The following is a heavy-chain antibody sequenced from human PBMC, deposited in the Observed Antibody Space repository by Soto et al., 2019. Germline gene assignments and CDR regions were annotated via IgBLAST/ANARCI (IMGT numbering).Heavy chain of an antibody. V-gene: IGHV4-39*01. J-gene: IGHJ5*02. Sequence: TSETVSLTCTVSGVSISVNNYYWGWIRQTPGKGLEWIGNIYYSGSTYYNPSLKSRLSMSVDTSKSQFSLNLNSVTAADTAVYYCARLPRYDFWTWGQGTLVT. D-gene: IGHD3-3*01. CDR1: GVSISVNNYY. CDR2: IYYSGST. CDR3: ARLPRYDFWT.